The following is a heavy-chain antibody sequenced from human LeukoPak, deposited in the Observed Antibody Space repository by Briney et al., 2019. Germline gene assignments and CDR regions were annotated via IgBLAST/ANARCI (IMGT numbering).Heavy chain of an antibody. CDR3: TSLGGLDY. CDR1: GFIFSNYW. Sequence: GGSLRLSCAASGFIFSNYWMHWVRQAPGKGLVWVSRINSDGSSISYADSVKGRFTISRDNAKNTLYLQMNSLRAEDTAVYYCTSLGGLDYWGQGTLVIVSS. CDR2: INSDGSSI. D-gene: IGHD1-26*01. J-gene: IGHJ4*02. V-gene: IGHV3-74*01.